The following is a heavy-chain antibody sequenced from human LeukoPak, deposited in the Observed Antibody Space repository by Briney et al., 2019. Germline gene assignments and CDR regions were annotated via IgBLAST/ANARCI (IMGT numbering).Heavy chain of an antibody. J-gene: IGHJ6*02. V-gene: IGHV4-4*09. CDR2: IYTSGST. CDR1: GGSISSYY. Sequence: PSETLSLTCTVSGGSISSYYWSWIRQPPGKGLEWIGYIYTSGSTNYNPSLKSRVTISVDTSKNQFSLKLSSVTDADTAVYYSARHYPAFTTDDYDSATGYLDVWGQGTTVIVSS. CDR3: ARHYPAFTTDDYDSATGYLDV. D-gene: IGHD3-10*01.